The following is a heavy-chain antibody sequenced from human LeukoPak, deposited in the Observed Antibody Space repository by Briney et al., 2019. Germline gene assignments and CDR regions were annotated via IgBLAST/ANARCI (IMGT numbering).Heavy chain of an antibody. CDR2: INHSGST. V-gene: IGHV4-34*01. Sequence: GSLRLSCAASGFTFSSYWMSWIRQPPGKGLEWIGEINHSGSTNYNPSLKSRVTISVDTSKNQFSLKLSSVTAADTAVYYCARGLGGYSYGRNWFDPWGQGTLVTVSS. J-gene: IGHJ5*02. D-gene: IGHD5-18*01. CDR3: ARGLGGYSYGRNWFDP. CDR1: GFTFSSYW.